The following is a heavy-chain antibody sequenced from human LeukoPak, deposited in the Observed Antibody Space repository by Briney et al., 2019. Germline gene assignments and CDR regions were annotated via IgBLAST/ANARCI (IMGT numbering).Heavy chain of an antibody. D-gene: IGHD3-16*02. V-gene: IGHV3-23*01. Sequence: GGSLRLSCAASGFTFSSYAMSWVRQAPGKGLEWVSAISGSGGSTYYADSVKGRFTISRDNSKNTLYLQMNSLRAEDTAVYHCALIPLVGGVIAGPKTQSDWGQGTLVTVSS. CDR1: GFTFSSYA. CDR3: ALIPLVGGVIAGPKTQSD. CDR2: ISGSGGST. J-gene: IGHJ4*02.